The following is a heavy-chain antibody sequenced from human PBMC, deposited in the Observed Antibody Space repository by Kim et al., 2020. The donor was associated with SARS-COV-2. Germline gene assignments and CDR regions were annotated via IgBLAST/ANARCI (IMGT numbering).Heavy chain of an antibody. V-gene: IGHV1-46*01. Sequence: ASVKVSCKASGYTFTSYYMHWVRQAPGQGLEWMGIINPSAGSTSYAQKFQGRVTMTRDTSTSTVYMELSSLRSEDTAVYYCARVRYSSSWYSPFDYWGQGTLVTVSS. J-gene: IGHJ4*02. CDR1: GYTFTSYY. CDR3: ARVRYSSSWYSPFDY. D-gene: IGHD6-13*01. CDR2: INPSAGST.